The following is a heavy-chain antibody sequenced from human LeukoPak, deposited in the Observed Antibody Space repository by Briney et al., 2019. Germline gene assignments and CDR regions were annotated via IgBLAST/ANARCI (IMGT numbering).Heavy chain of an antibody. V-gene: IGHV3-21*01. Sequence: GGSLRLSCAASGFTFSSYTMQWIRQAPGKGLEWVSSISGSNSYIFYADSVKGRFTVSRDNAKDSLYLQMNSLRAEDTAVYYCARIMYSYYGMDVWGQGTTVTVSS. CDR3: ARIMYSYYGMDV. CDR2: ISGSNSYI. CDR1: GFTFSSYT. D-gene: IGHD3-16*01. J-gene: IGHJ6*02.